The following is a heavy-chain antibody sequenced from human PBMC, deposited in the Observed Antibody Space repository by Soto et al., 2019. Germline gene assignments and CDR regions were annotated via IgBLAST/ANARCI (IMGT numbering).Heavy chain of an antibody. Sequence: LSLTCTVSGGSISSSCYYWGWIRQPPGQGLVWIGSIYYSGSTYYNPSLKSRVTISVDTSKNQFSLKLSYVTAADTVVYYCARLGVYSSCYYNYYYSMDVWGQGTTVTVSS. CDR1: GGSISSSCYY. CDR3: ARLGVYSSCYYNYYYSMDV. V-gene: IGHV4-39*01. CDR2: IYYSGST. J-gene: IGHJ6*02. D-gene: IGHD3-22*01.